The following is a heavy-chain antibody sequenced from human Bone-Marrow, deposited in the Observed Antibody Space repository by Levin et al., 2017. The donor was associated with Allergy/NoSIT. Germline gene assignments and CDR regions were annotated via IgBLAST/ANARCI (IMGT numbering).Heavy chain of an antibody. CDR3: ARAGGRAVAGNFDY. CDR1: GFTFSSYE. J-gene: IGHJ4*02. CDR2: ISSSGSTI. Sequence: PGGSLRLSCAASGFTFSSYEMNWVRQAPGKGLEWVSYISSSGSTIYYADSVKGRFTISRDNAKNSLYLQMNSLRAEDTAVYYCARAGGRAVAGNFDYWGQGTLVTVSS. D-gene: IGHD6-19*01. V-gene: IGHV3-48*03.